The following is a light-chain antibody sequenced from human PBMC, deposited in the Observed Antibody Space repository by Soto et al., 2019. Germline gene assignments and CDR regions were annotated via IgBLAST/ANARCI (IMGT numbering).Light chain of an antibody. CDR3: HHYGRSAIFT. V-gene: IGKV3-20*01. J-gene: IGKJ3*01. CDR2: GAS. Sequence: EIVLTQSPDTLSLSPGERATLSCRASQSVSSTYLAWFQQKPGQTPRLLISGASSRATGIPERFSGSGSGTDFTLTISRLEPEDFAVYYCHHYGRSAIFTFGPGTTVDIK. CDR1: QSVSSTY.